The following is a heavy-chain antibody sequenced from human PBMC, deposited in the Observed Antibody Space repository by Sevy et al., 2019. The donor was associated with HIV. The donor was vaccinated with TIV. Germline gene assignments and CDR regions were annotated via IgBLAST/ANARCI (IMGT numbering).Heavy chain of an antibody. CDR3: TTRITMVQGVIIMGYYYGMDV. V-gene: IGHV3-15*01. CDR2: IKRKTDGGTT. J-gene: IGHJ6*02. CDR1: GFTFSNAW. D-gene: IGHD3-10*01. Sequence: GGSLRLSCAASGFTFSNAWMSWVRQAPGKGMEWVGRIKRKTDGGTTDYAAPVKGRFTISRDDSKNTLYLQMNSLKTEDTAVYYCTTRITMVQGVIIMGYYYGMDVWGQGTTVTVSS.